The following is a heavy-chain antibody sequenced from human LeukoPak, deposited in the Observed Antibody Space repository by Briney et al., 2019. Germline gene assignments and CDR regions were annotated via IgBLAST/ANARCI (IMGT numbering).Heavy chain of an antibody. D-gene: IGHD3-10*01. J-gene: IGHJ3*02. Sequence: ASVKVSCKASGYTFTGYYMHWVRQAPGQGLEWMGWINSNSGGTNYAQKFQGRVTMTRDTSISTAYMELSRLRSDDTAVYYCASFRKVRGVILPRDAFDIWGQGTMVTVSS. CDR1: GYTFTGYY. CDR2: INSNSGGT. V-gene: IGHV1-2*02. CDR3: ASFRKVRGVILPRDAFDI.